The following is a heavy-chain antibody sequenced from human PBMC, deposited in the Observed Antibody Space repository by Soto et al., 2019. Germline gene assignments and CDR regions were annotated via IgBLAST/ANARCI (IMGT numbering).Heavy chain of an antibody. CDR1: GGSISNGNW. J-gene: IGHJ4*02. D-gene: IGHD1-26*01. Sequence: SETLSLTCAVSGGSISNGNWWSWVRQPPGQGLEWIGEIYQSGRVNYNPSLKSRVTISVDKPKNQFSLKLSFVTAADTAVYYCARNGYYSSDFWGQGILVTVSS. V-gene: IGHV4-4*02. CDR3: ARNGYYSSDF. CDR2: IYQSGRV.